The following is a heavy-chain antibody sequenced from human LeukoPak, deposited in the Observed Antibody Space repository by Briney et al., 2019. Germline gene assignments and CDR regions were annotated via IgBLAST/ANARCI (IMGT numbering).Heavy chain of an antibody. CDR1: AYSISSGYY. D-gene: IGHD4-11*01. CDR2: IYYSGST. V-gene: IGHV4-38-2*02. CDR3: ARDDYSNYGWFDP. J-gene: IGHJ5*02. Sequence: TSETLSLTCTVSAYSISSGYYWGWIRQPPGKGLEWIGSIYYSGSTYYNPSLKSRVTISVDTSKNQFSLKLSSVTAADTAVYYCARDDYSNYGWFDPWGQGTLVTVSS.